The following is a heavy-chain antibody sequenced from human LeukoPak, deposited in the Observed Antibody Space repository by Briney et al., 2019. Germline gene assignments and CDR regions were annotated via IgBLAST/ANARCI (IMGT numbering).Heavy chain of an antibody. Sequence: SETLSLTCTVSGGSISSYYWSWIRQPPGKGLEWIGYIYYSGSTSYNPSLKSRVTISVDTSKNQFSLKLSSVTAADTAVYYCARHPDPLGSGTQTDAFDIWGQGTMVTVSS. CDR1: GGSISSYY. J-gene: IGHJ3*02. CDR3: ARHPDPLGSGTQTDAFDI. D-gene: IGHD3-10*02. CDR2: IYYSGST. V-gene: IGHV4-59*08.